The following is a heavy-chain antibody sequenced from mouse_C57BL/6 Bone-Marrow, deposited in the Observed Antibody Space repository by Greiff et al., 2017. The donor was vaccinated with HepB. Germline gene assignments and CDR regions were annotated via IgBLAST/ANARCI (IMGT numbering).Heavy chain of an antibody. J-gene: IGHJ4*01. CDR2: IRNKANNHAT. CDR1: GFTFSDAW. D-gene: IGHD1-1*01. V-gene: IGHV6-6*01. Sequence: EVKLEESGGGLVQPGGSMKLSCAASGFTFSDAWMDWVRQSPEKGLEWVAEIRNKANNHATYYAESVKGRFTISRDDSKSSVYLQMNSLRAEDTGIYYCTRSSLITTVVDAMDYWGQGTSVTVSS. CDR3: TRSSLITTVVDAMDY.